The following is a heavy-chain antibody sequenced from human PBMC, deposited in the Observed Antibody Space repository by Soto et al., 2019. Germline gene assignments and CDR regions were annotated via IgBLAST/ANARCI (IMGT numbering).Heavy chain of an antibody. D-gene: IGHD3-22*01. CDR3: AINVDSGYYVRRFDP. V-gene: IGHV1-69*01. J-gene: IGHJ5*02. CDR1: GGTFSTYP. CDR2: IIPLFGTT. Sequence: QVQLVQSGAEVKKPGSSVKVSCKASGGTFSTYPISWVRQAPGQGLEWMGDIIPLFGTTNYAQRFQGRVTITADDSTSTAYMELSSLRSADTAVYYCAINVDSGYYVRRFDPWGQGTLVTVSS.